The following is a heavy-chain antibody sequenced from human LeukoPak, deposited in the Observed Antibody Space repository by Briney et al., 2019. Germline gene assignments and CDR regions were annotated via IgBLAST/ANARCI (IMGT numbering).Heavy chain of an antibody. Sequence: GTSLRLSCTASGFNFGIYGMHWVRQAPGKGLEWVAFIRYDGSNKYYADSVKGRFTISRDNSKNTLYLQMNSLRAEDTAVYYCARVGSSWLRGDTYYFDYWGQGPLVTVSS. CDR2: IRYDGSNK. V-gene: IGHV3-30*02. D-gene: IGHD6-13*01. CDR1: GFNFGIYG. J-gene: IGHJ4*02. CDR3: ARVGSSWLRGDTYYFDY.